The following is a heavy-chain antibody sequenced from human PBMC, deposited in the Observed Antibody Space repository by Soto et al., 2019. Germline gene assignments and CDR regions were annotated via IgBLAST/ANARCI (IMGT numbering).Heavy chain of an antibody. D-gene: IGHD6-13*01. V-gene: IGHV4-59*11. Sequence: PSETLSLTCTVSGVSIDYHYWNWIRQPPGKGLEWIGYVYHSGSTKYSPSLESRVTISVDTSKNQFYLKMSYVTAADPAVYYCARAAKAYSSRSQLDYWGQGALVTVSS. J-gene: IGHJ4*02. CDR3: ARAAKAYSSRSQLDY. CDR1: GVSIDYHY. CDR2: VYHSGST.